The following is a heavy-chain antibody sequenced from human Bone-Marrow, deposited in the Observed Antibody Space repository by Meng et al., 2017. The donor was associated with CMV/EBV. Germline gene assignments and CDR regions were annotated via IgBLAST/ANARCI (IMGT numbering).Heavy chain of an antibody. CDR2: ISDSGRTI. V-gene: IGHV3-11*04. D-gene: IGHD2-2*01. J-gene: IGHJ4*02. CDR3: AAGEPVVVPAASLDY. CDR1: GFIFSDYY. Sequence: GESLKISCTGSGFIFSDYYMSWIRQAPGKGLEWISYISDSGRTIYYADSLQGRFTVSRNNARSTLYLQMNSLRAEDTAVYYCAAGEPVVVPAASLDYWGQGTLVTFSS.